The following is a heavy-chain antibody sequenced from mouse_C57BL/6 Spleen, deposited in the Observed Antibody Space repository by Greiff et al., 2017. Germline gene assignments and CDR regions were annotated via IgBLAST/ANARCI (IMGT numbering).Heavy chain of an antibody. Sequence: QVQLKQPGAELVRPGTSVKLSCKASGYTFTSYWMHWVKQRPGQGLEWIGVIDPSDSYTNYNQKFKGKATLTVDTSSSTAYMQLSSLTSEDSAVYYCARAYDYAWFAYWGQGTLVTVSA. D-gene: IGHD2-4*01. J-gene: IGHJ3*01. CDR1: GYTFTSYW. CDR2: IDPSDSYT. CDR3: ARAYDYAWFAY. V-gene: IGHV1-59*01.